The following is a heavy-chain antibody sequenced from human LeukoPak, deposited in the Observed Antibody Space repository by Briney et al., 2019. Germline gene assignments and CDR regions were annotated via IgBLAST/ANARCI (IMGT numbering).Heavy chain of an antibody. CDR1: GFTFSSYA. D-gene: IGHD1-26*01. CDR3: ASGSPAFDY. CDR2: ISYDGSNE. Sequence: GGSLRLSCAASGFTFSSYAMYWVRQAPGKGLEWVAVISYDGSNEDYADSVKGRFTISRDNSKNTLYLQMNSLRAEDTAVYYCASGSPAFDYWGQGTLVTVSS. V-gene: IGHV3-30-3*01. J-gene: IGHJ4*02.